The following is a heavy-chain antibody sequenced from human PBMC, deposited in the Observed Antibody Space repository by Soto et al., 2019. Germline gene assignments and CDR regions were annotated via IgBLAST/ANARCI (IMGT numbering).Heavy chain of an antibody. CDR1: GFTFSIYW. CDR3: AVAVAGPTAIGY. V-gene: IGHV3-74*01. Sequence: GGSLRLSCAASGFTFSIYWMHWFRQAPGKGLVWVSRINSDGSRTSYADSVKGRFTISRDNAKNTLYLQMNSLRAEDTAVYYCAVAVAGPTAIGYWGQGTLVTVSS. J-gene: IGHJ4*02. D-gene: IGHD6-19*01. CDR2: INSDGSRT.